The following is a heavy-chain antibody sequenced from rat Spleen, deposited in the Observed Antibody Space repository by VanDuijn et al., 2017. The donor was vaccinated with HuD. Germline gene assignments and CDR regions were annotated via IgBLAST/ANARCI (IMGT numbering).Heavy chain of an antibody. CDR3: TRHGTINTMVRYYFDY. Sequence: EVQLVESGGGLVQPGRSLKLSCAASGFTFSNFGMHWIRQAPTKGLEWVASISVSGGSTYYRDSVKGRFTLSRENSKSTLYLQMDSLRSEDTATYYCTRHGTINTMVRYYFDYWGQGDMVTVSS. D-gene: IGHD1-1*01. V-gene: IGHV5-19*01. CDR1: GFTFSNFG. CDR2: ISVSGGST. J-gene: IGHJ2*01.